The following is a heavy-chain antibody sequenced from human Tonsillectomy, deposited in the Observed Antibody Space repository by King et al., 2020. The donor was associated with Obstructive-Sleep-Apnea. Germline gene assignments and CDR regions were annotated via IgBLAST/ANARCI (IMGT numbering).Heavy chain of an antibody. CDR1: GFTFSSYA. Sequence: VQLVESGGGLVQPGGSLRLSCAASGFTFSSYAMSWVRQAPGKGLEWVSAISGSGCSTYYADSAKGRFTLSRDNSKNTLYLQMNSLRAEDTAVYYCAKVKYYDSSCFDYWGQGTLVTVSS. J-gene: IGHJ4*02. CDR2: ISGSGCST. V-gene: IGHV3-23*04. D-gene: IGHD3-22*01. CDR3: AKVKYYDSSCFDY.